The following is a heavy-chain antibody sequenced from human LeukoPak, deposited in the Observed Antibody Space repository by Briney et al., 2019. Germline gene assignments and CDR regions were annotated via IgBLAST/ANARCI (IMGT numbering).Heavy chain of an antibody. D-gene: IGHD3-10*01. V-gene: IGHV3-53*01. J-gene: IGHJ3*02. CDR3: ARDFGGALHI. Sequence: GGSLRLSCAASGFTVSGSYMNWVRQAPGKGLEWLSVIYSGGDIYYADSVKGRFTLSRDISNNTVYLQMNSLRAEDTAVYYCARDFGGALHIWGQGTMVTVSP. CDR1: GFTVSGSY. CDR2: IYSGGDI.